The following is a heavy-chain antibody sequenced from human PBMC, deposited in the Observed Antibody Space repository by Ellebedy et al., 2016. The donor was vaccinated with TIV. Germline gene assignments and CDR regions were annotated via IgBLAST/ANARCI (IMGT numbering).Heavy chain of an antibody. V-gene: IGHV3-30-3*01. J-gene: IGHJ4*02. CDR3: ASGQRWLQQGYFDY. CDR2: ISYDGSNK. D-gene: IGHD5-24*01. CDR1: GFTFSSYA. Sequence: GGSLRLSXAASGFTFSSYAMHWVRQAPGKGLEWVAVISYDGSNKYYADSVKGRFTISRDNSKNTLYLQMNSLRAEDTAVYYYASGQRWLQQGYFDYWGQGTLVTVSS.